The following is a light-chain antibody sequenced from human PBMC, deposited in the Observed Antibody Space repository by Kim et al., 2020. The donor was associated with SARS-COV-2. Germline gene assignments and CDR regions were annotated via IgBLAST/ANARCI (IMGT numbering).Light chain of an antibody. CDR2: EDD. V-gene: IGLV6-57*02. Sequence: TVTTSWTACGGSFPRKYVQWFQPRPGSAPTTVIYEDDQRPSGVPDRFSGSIDSSSNSASLTISGLKTEDEADYYCQSYDSNNHVVFGGGTQLTVL. CDR1: GGSFPRKY. J-gene: IGLJ2*01. CDR3: QSYDSNNHVV.